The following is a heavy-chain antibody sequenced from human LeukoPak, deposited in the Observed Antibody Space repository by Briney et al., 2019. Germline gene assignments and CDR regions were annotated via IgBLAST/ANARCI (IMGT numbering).Heavy chain of an antibody. V-gene: IGHV3-7*01. CDR3: ARSLGCSSSSCYMDY. CDR2: IRQDESEK. J-gene: IGHJ4*02. CDR1: GFTFTTYW. Sequence: PGGSLRLSCAASGFTFTTYWMSWVLQAPGKGLEWVANIRQDESEKYYVDSVKGRFTISRDNTKKSLYLQMNSLRAEDTAVYYCARSLGCSSSSCYMDYWGQGTLVTVSS. D-gene: IGHD2-2*02.